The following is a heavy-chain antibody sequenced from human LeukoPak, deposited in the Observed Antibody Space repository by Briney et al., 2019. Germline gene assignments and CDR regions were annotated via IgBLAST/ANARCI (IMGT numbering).Heavy chain of an antibody. CDR3: ARAGYSSGWSQFDY. CDR1: GGSFSGYY. CDR2: INHSGST. J-gene: IGHJ4*02. V-gene: IGHV4-34*01. D-gene: IGHD6-19*01. Sequence: SESLSLTSAVYGGSFSGYYWSWIRQPPGKGLEWIGEINHSGSTNYNPSLKSRVTISVDTSKNQFSLKLSSVTAADTAVYYCARAGYSSGWSQFDYWGQGTLVTVSS.